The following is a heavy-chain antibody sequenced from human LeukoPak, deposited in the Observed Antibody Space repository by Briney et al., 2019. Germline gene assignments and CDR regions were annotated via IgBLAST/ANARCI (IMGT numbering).Heavy chain of an antibody. CDR2: IIPIFGTA. CDR3: ARVPGATTVTTDNWFDP. CDR1: GGTFSSYA. Sequence: SVKVSCKASGGTFSSYAISWVRQAPGQGLEWMGGIIPIFGTANYAQKFQGRVTITTDESTSTAYVELSSLRSEDTAVYYCARVPGATTVTTDNWFDPWGQGTLVTVSS. D-gene: IGHD4-11*01. J-gene: IGHJ5*02. V-gene: IGHV1-69*05.